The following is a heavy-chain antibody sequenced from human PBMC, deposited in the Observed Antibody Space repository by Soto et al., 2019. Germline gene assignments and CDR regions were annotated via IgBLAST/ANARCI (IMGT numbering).Heavy chain of an antibody. CDR1: GYTFTDYD. J-gene: IGHJ5*02. D-gene: IGHD2-15*01. CDR2: MNPNSVET. V-gene: IGHV1-8*01. Sequence: QEQLVQSGAEVKKPGASVKVSCKTSGYTFTDYDINWVRQATGQGLEWIGWMNPNSVETGYAQKFQGRVTMTRSASLSTAYLELSSLRSEDTAVYYCARVAVAARPRWYNWFDPWGQGTLVTVSS. CDR3: ARVAVAARPRWYNWFDP.